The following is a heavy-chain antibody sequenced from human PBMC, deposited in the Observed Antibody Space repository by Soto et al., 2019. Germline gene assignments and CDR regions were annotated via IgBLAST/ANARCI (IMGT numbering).Heavy chain of an antibody. CDR1: GFAFSSHP. V-gene: IGHV3-23*01. J-gene: IGHJ3*02. CDR2: ISDSGGLT. CDR3: ARRAFGSSRSFDI. D-gene: IGHD6-6*01. Sequence: PGGSLRLSCAASGFAFSSHPMSWVRQAPERGLEWVSGISDSGGLTYNADSVKGRFTISRDNSKNTLFLQMNSLRADDTAVYYCARRAFGSSRSFDIWGQGTMVTVSS.